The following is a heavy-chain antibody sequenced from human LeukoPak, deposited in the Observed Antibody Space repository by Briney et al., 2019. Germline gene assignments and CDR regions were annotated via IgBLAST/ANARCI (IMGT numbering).Heavy chain of an antibody. V-gene: IGHV4-59*01. CDR1: GGSISSYY. D-gene: IGHD2/OR15-2a*01. Sequence: SETLSLTCTVSGGSISSYYRSWIRQPPEKGLEWIGYIYYSGSTNYNPSLKSRVTISVDTSKNQFSLKLSCVTAADTAVYYCARGNIIGPFDYWGQGTLVTVSS. CDR3: ARGNIIGPFDY. CDR2: IYYSGST. J-gene: IGHJ4*02.